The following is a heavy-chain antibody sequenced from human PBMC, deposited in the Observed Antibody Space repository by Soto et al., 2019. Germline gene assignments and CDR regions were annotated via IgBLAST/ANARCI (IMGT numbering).Heavy chain of an antibody. V-gene: IGHV3-9*01. CDR3: AKALYYDILTGWFDY. CDR2: ISWNSGSI. D-gene: IGHD3-9*01. CDR1: GFTFDDYA. J-gene: IGHJ4*02. Sequence: EVQLVESGGGLVQPGRSLRLSCAASGFTFDDYAMYWVRQAPGKGLEWVSGISWNSGSIGYADSVKGRFTISRDNAKNSLYLQMNSLRAEDTALYYCAKALYYDILTGWFDYWGQGTLVTVSS.